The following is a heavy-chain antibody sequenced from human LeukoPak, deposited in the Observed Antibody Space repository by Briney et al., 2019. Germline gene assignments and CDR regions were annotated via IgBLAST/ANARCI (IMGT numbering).Heavy chain of an antibody. V-gene: IGHV7-4-1*02. J-gene: IGHJ4*02. Sequence: ASVKVSCKASGYTFTSYAMNWVRQAPGQGLEWMGWINTNTGNPTYAQGFTGRFVFSLDTSVSTAYLQISSLKAEDTAVYYCARAYPVWFGELLKGRYYFDYWGQGTLVTVSS. CDR2: INTNTGNP. CDR3: ARAYPVWFGELLKGRYYFDY. CDR1: GYTFTSYA. D-gene: IGHD3-10*01.